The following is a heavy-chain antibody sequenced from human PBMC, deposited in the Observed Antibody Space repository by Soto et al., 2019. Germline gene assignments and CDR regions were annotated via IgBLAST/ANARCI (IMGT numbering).Heavy chain of an antibody. CDR1: GFTVSSNY. CDR3: AREGWLAQPNYGMDV. D-gene: IGHD6-19*01. V-gene: IGHV3-66*01. Sequence: GGSLRLSCAASGFTVSSNYMSWVRQAPGKGLEWVSVIYSGGSTYYADSVKGRFTISRDNSKNTLYLQMNSLRAEDTAVYYCAREGWLAQPNYGMDVWGQGTTVTVSS. CDR2: IYSGGST. J-gene: IGHJ6*02.